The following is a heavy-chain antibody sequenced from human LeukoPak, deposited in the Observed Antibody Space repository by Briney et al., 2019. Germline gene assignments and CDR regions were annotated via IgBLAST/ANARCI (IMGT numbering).Heavy chain of an antibody. Sequence: GGSLRLSCVASGFTVSESGMNWVRQSPGKGLEWVAVISNAGIVYYADSVKGRFIISRDNAKNSLYLQMNSLRAEDAAVYYCAGRAFDIWRQGPTVPVSS. CDR3: AGRAFDI. V-gene: IGHV3-48*01. CDR2: ISNAGIV. J-gene: IGHJ3*02. CDR1: GFTVSESG.